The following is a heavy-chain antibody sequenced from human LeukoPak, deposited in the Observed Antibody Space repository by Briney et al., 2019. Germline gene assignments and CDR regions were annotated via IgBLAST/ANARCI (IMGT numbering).Heavy chain of an antibody. J-gene: IGHJ6*02. D-gene: IGHD3-3*01. V-gene: IGHV4-39*07. CDR1: GDSISSSDFY. CDR2: INYSGRT. CDR3: ARVRQDYDFWSGYYYGMDV. Sequence: SETLSLTCTVSGDSISSSDFYWGWIRRPPGKGLEWIALINYSGRTFYNPSLERRVTISVDTSKNQFSLKLSSVTAADTAVYYCARVRQDYDFWSGYYYGMDVWGQGTTVTVSS.